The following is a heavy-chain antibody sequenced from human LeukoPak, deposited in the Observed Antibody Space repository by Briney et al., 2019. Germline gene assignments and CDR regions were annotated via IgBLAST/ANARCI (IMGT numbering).Heavy chain of an antibody. Sequence: GRSLRLSCAASGFTFSSYGMHWVRQAPGKGLEWVAVISYDGSNKYYADSVKGRFTISRDNSKNTLYLQMNSLRAEDTAVYYCAKGVLRYFDWPVDYWGQGTLVTVSS. V-gene: IGHV3-30*18. CDR1: GFTFSSYG. J-gene: IGHJ4*02. D-gene: IGHD3-9*01. CDR3: AKGVLRYFDWPVDY. CDR2: ISYDGSNK.